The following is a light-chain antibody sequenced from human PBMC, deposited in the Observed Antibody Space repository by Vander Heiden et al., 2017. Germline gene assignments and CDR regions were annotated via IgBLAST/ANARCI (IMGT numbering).Light chain of an antibody. Sequence: EIVLTQSPATLSLSPGERATLSCRASQSVSSYLAWYQQKPGQAPRLLIYDASNRATGIPARFSGSGYGTDFTLTISSREPEDFAVYYCQQRSNWSTWTFGQGTKVEIK. J-gene: IGKJ1*01. CDR1: QSVSSY. CDR3: QQRSNWSTWT. V-gene: IGKV3-11*01. CDR2: DAS.